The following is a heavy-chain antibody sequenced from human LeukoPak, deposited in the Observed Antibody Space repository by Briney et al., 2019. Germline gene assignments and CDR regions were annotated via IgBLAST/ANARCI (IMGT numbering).Heavy chain of an antibody. Sequence: ASVKVSCKASGYMFTRYGISWVRQAPGQGLEWMGWISPYNGNTKYDQKFQGRVTITRNTPISTAYMELSSLTSEDTAVYYCATDNWNDIGGLDPWGQGTLVTVSS. V-gene: IGHV1-18*01. CDR2: ISPYNGNT. CDR3: ATDNWNDIGGLDP. CDR1: GYMFTRYG. D-gene: IGHD1-1*01. J-gene: IGHJ5*02.